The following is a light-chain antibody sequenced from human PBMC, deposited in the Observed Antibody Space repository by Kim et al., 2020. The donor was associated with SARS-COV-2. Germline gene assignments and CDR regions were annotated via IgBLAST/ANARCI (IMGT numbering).Light chain of an antibody. CDR1: QSISTY. V-gene: IGKV1-39*01. J-gene: IGKJ1*01. CDR2: AAS. Sequence: DIQMTQSPSSLSASLEDRVTITCRASQSISTYLNWYQQKPGKAPKLLIYAASRLQSGVPSRFSGSGSGTDFTLTIRSLQPEDFATYYCQQSYNTPRTFGQGTKVDIK. CDR3: QQSYNTPRT.